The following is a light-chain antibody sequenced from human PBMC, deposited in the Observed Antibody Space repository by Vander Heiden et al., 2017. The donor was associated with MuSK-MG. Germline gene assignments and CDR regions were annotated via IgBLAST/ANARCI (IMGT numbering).Light chain of an antibody. CDR1: QSISNY. CDR3: QQSYSTPRT. CDR2: AAS. Sequence: DIQMTQPPSSLSASVGDRVTITCRASQSISNYLNWYQQKPGKAPKLLIYAASTLQSGVPSRFSGSGSGTDFTLTISSPQPEDFVTYYCQQSYSTPRTFGQGTRVEIK. V-gene: IGKV1-39*01. J-gene: IGKJ1*01.